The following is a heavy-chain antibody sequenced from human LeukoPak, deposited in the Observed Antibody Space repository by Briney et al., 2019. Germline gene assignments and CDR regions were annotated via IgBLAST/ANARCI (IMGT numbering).Heavy chain of an antibody. D-gene: IGHD1-26*01. J-gene: IGHJ3*02. CDR2: IYYSGST. CDR1: GGSISSNNW. Sequence: SETLSLTCAVSGGSISSNNWWGWVRQPPGKGLEWIGYIYYSGSTNYNPSLKSRVTISVDTSKNQFSLKLSSVTAADTAVYYCARDWYGGNRAFDIWGQGTMVTVSS. CDR3: ARDWYGGNRAFDI. V-gene: IGHV4-4*02.